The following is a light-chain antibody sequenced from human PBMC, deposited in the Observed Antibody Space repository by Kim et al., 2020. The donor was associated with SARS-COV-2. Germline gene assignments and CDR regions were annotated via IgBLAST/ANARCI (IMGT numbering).Light chain of an antibody. CDR1: TLGDKY. V-gene: IGLV3-1*01. J-gene: IGLJ2*01. Sequence: SVSPGQTASITCSGDTLGDKYPSWYQQKPGQSPVLVIDQHNKRPSGIPERFSGSNSGNTASLTISGTQALEEADYYCQAWDRSTVVFGGGTQLTVL. CDR3: QAWDRSTVV. CDR2: QHN.